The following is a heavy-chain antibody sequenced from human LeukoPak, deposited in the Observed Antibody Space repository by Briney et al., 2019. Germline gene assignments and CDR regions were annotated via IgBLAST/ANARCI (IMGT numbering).Heavy chain of an antibody. Sequence: GGSLRLSCAASGFTFSSYWMSWVRQAPGKGLEWVANIKQDGSEKYYVDSVKGRFTISRDNAKNSLYLQMNSLRAEDTAVYHCPRVPWATGYDIWSGYYPYSFDDWGQGTLVSVSS. CDR3: PRVPWATGYDIWSGYYPYSFDD. D-gene: IGHD3-3*01. CDR1: GFTFSSYW. V-gene: IGHV3-7*01. CDR2: IKQDGSEK. J-gene: IGHJ4*02.